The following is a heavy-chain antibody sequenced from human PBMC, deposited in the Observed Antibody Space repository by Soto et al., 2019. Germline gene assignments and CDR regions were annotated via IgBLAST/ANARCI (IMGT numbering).Heavy chain of an antibody. CDR3: VRASGSRFFDY. V-gene: IGHV3-53*01. Sequence: GGSLRLSCAASGFTVSDNYMSWVRQAPGKGLEWVSAIYSGGSTYYTDSVKGRFTISRDNSKNTLYLQMNSLRGEDTAVFYCVRASGSRFFDYWGQGTLVTVSS. CDR2: IYSGGST. J-gene: IGHJ4*02. D-gene: IGHD1-26*01. CDR1: GFTVSDNY.